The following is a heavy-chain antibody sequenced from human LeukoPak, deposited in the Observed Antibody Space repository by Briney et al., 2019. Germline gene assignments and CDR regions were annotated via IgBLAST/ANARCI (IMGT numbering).Heavy chain of an antibody. CDR2: IYYSGST. CDR3: ARIEGLYDFWGGNWFDP. J-gene: IGHJ5*02. D-gene: IGHD3-3*01. V-gene: IGHV4-39*07. CDR1: GGSISSSSYY. Sequence: SETLSLTCTVSGGSISSSSYYWGWIRQPPGKGLEWIGSIYYSGSTYYNPSLKSRVTISVDTSKNQFSLKLSSVTAADTAVYYCARIEGLYDFWGGNWFDPWGQGTLVTVSS.